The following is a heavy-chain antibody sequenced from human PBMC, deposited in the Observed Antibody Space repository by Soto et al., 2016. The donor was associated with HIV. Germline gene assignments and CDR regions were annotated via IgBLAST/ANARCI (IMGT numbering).Heavy chain of an antibody. CDR1: GFTVSSNY. D-gene: IGHD3-9*01. V-gene: IGHV3-66*01. J-gene: IGHJ3*02. CDR2: IYSGGST. CDR3: AREATNYDILTGYYKDAFDI. Sequence: EVQLVESGGGLVQPGGSLRLSCAASGFTVSSNYMSWVRQAPGKGLEWVSVIYSGGSTYYADSVKGRFTISRDNSKNTLYLQMNSLRAEDTAVYYCAREATNYDILTGYYKDAFDIWGQGTMVTVSS.